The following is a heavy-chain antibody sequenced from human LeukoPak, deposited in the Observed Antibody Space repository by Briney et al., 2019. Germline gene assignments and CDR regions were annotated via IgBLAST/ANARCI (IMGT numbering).Heavy chain of an antibody. Sequence: GGPLRLSCAASGFTFSSYAMSWVRQPPGKGLEWVSAISGSGGSTYYADSVKGRFTISRDNSKNTLYLQMNSLRAGDSAVYYCAKDSLMYYYDSSGYNYFDYWGQGTLVSVSS. CDR2: ISGSGGST. V-gene: IGHV3-23*01. CDR1: GFTFSSYA. J-gene: IGHJ4*02. D-gene: IGHD3-22*01. CDR3: AKDSLMYYYDSSGYNYFDY.